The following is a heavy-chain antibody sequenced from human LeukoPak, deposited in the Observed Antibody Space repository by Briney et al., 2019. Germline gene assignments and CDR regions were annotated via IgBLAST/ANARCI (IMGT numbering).Heavy chain of an antibody. J-gene: IGHJ3*02. CDR2: VYYSGST. CDR3: ARSRGYSGYAYDAFVI. D-gene: IGHD5-12*01. Sequence: PSGTLSLTCSVSGVSINNYYWSWIREPPGRGLEWIGYVYYSGSTNYNPSLKSRVTISVDTSKNQFSLKLSSVTAADTAVYYCARSRGYSGYAYDAFVIWGQGTMVTVSS. V-gene: IGHV4-59*01. CDR1: GVSINNYY.